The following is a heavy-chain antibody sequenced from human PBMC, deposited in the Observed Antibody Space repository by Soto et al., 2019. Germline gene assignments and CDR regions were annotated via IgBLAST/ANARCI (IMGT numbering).Heavy chain of an antibody. J-gene: IGHJ6*02. D-gene: IGHD3-10*01. Sequence: QVQLQESGPGLVNPSETLSLSCTVSGGSISSYYWSWIRQPPGKGMEWIGYVHHSWGSTYNPSLQSRVAISQDPSKSKFSLKLTSVTATDTAVYYCARQGFGALHGLGDVWGQGTTVTVSS. V-gene: IGHV4-59*08. CDR3: ARQGFGALHGLGDV. CDR1: GGSISSYY. CDR2: VHHSWGS.